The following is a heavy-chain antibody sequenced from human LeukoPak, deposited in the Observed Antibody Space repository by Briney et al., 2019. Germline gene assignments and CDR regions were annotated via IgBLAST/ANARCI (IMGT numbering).Heavy chain of an antibody. CDR1: GFTFSSYG. CDR2: ISYDGSNK. D-gene: IGHD6-13*01. Sequence: GGSLRLSCAASGFTFSSYGMHWVRQAPGKGLEWVAVISYDGSNKHYADSVKGRFTISRDNSKNTLYLQMNSLRAEDTAVYYCAKDQGIAAAGSLEGVFAYWGQGTLVTVSS. CDR3: AKDQGIAAAGSLEGVFAY. J-gene: IGHJ4*02. V-gene: IGHV3-30*18.